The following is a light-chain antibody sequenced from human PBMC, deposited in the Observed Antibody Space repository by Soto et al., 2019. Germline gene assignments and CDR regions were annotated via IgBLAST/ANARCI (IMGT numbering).Light chain of an antibody. CDR3: SSYTSSSTLL. J-gene: IGLJ2*01. CDR1: SNDIGGYNY. V-gene: IGLV2-14*01. Sequence: QSVLTQPASVSGSPGQSITFSCTGTSNDIGGYNYVSWYQQHPRKAPKLMIFDVSNRPSGVSYRFSGSKSGNTASLTISGLQAQDEADYYCSSYTSSSTLLFGGGTKLTVL. CDR2: DVS.